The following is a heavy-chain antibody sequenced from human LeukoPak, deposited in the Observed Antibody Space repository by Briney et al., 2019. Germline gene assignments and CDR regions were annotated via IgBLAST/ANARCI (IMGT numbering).Heavy chain of an antibody. CDR3: SRRSGHSHGEAFDI. CDR2: IRSKAYGGTT. CDR1: GFTFGDYA. D-gene: IGHD5-18*01. V-gene: IGHV3-49*04. Sequence: GGSLRLSCTGSGFTFGDYAMSWVRQAPGKGLEWVGFIRSKAYGGTTEYAASVKGRFTISRDDSKSTAYLQMNSLKTEDTAVYYCSRRSGHSHGEAFDIWGQGTMVTVSS. J-gene: IGHJ3*02.